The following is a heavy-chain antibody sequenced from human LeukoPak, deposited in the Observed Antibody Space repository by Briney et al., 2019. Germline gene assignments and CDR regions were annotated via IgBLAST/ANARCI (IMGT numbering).Heavy chain of an antibody. CDR3: AKARSYYYYMDV. Sequence: GGSLRLSCAASGFTFDDYAMHWVRQAPGKGLEWVSGISWNSGSIGYADSMKGRFTISRDNAKNSLYLQMNSLRAEDMALYYCAKARSYYYYMDVWGKGTTVTVSS. CDR1: GFTFDDYA. J-gene: IGHJ6*03. CDR2: ISWNSGSI. V-gene: IGHV3-9*03.